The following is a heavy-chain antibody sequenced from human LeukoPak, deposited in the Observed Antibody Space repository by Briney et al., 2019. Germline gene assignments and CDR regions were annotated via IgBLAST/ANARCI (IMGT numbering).Heavy chain of an antibody. CDR2: ISGHNANT. CDR1: GYTFNIYG. Sequence: GASVKVSCKASGYTFNIYGISWVRQAPGQGLNWMGWISGHNANTYYAQNLQGRVTMTTDTSTTTVYMELRSLTSDDTAVYYCARGGYGNYFDYSGQGTLVTVSS. V-gene: IGHV1-18*01. D-gene: IGHD5-12*01. CDR3: ARGGYGNYFDY. J-gene: IGHJ4*02.